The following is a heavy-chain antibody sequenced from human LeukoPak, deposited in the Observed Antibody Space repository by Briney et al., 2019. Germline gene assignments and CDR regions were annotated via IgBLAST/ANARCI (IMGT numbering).Heavy chain of an antibody. Sequence: SVKVSCKASQGTVSSYAISWVRQAPGQGLEWMGGIIPIFGTANYAQKFQGRVTITADESTSTAYMELSSLRSDDTAVYYCARLEVITTEDAFDIWGQGTMVTVSS. D-gene: IGHD3-22*01. J-gene: IGHJ3*02. CDR1: QGTVSSYA. CDR2: IIPIFGTA. CDR3: ARLEVITTEDAFDI. V-gene: IGHV1-69*13.